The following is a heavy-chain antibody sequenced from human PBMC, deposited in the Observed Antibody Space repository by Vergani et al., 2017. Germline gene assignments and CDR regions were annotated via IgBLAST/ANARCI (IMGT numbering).Heavy chain of an antibody. Sequence: EVQLLESGGDLVQPGGSLRLSCAASGFTFIMHAMSWVRQAPGKGLEWVSTLSASDRRTHYADSVKGRFTISRDNSKNTLFLHMNSLRPEDTAVYYCAKGGVGADTRYYYMDVWGKGTTVTVSS. J-gene: IGHJ6*03. CDR1: GFTFIMHA. CDR3: AKGGVGADTRYYYMDV. CDR2: LSASDRRT. D-gene: IGHD1-26*01. V-gene: IGHV3-23*01.